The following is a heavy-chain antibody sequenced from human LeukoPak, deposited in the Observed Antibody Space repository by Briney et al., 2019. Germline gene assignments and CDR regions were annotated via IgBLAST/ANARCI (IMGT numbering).Heavy chain of an antibody. J-gene: IGHJ4*01. Sequence: GGSLRLSCEVSGFTFTDYWMNWVRQAPGKGPEWVASIRQDGSEKTYVDSVKGRFTISRDNTKNSLSLQLNGLRAEDTTVYYCARDGTAAGLYFDLWGQGTLVTVSS. CDR1: GFTFTDYW. CDR2: IRQDGSEK. V-gene: IGHV3-7*01. D-gene: IGHD6-13*01. CDR3: ARDGTAAGLYFDL.